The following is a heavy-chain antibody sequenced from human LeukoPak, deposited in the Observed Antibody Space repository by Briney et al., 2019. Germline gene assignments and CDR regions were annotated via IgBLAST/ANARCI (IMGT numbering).Heavy chain of an antibody. J-gene: IGHJ4*02. Sequence: KPSETLSLTCTVSGGSISSYYWSWIRQPPGKGLEWIGYIYYSGSTNYNPSLKSRVTISVDTSKNQFSLKLSSVTAADTAVYYCARGTNPYYFDYWGQGTLVTVSS. CDR2: IYYSGST. D-gene: IGHD1-14*01. V-gene: IGHV4-59*01. CDR3: ARGTNPYYFDY. CDR1: GGSISSYY.